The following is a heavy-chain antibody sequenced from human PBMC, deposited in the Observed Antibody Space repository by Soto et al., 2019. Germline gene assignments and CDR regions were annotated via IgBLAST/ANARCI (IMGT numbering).Heavy chain of an antibody. V-gene: IGHV4-34*01. Sequence: QVQLQQWGAGLLKPSETLSLTCAVYGGSFSGYYWSWIRQPPGKGLEWIGEINHSGSTNYNPSLKSRVTISVDTSKNQFSLKLSSVTAADTAVYYCARRRPAGWELRVYYFDYWGQGTLVTVSS. CDR1: GGSFSGYY. D-gene: IGHD1-26*01. CDR3: ARRRPAGWELRVYYFDY. CDR2: INHSGST. J-gene: IGHJ4*02.